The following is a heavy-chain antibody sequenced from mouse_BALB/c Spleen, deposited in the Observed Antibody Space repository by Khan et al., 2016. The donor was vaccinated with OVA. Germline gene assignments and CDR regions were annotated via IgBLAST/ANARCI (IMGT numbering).Heavy chain of an antibody. J-gene: IGHJ2*01. V-gene: IGHV1-20*02. CDR3: ARTYGSDFDY. CDR2: INPHIGET. CDR1: GYSFTGYF. D-gene: IGHD1-1*01. Sequence: VQLQQPGPELVKPGASVKISCKASGYSFTGYFMNWVMQSPGKSLEWIGRINPHIGETFYNQKFRDKATLTVDESSSTVHLALRSLAAEDSAVYYCARTYGSDFDYWGQGTTLTVSS.